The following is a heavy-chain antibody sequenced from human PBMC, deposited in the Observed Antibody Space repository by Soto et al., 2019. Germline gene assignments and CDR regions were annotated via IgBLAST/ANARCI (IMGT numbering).Heavy chain of an antibody. CDR3: ARDADDYVWGSYHDY. J-gene: IGHJ4*02. CDR2: IIPIFGTA. CDR1: GGSFSSYA. Sequence: QVQLVQSGAEVKKPGSSVKVSCKASGGSFSSYAISWVRQAPGQGLEWMGGIIPIFGTANYAQKFQGRVTITAYESTSTAYMELSSLKSEVTAVYYCARDADDYVWGSYHDYWGQGTLVTVSS. V-gene: IGHV1-69*01. D-gene: IGHD3-16*01.